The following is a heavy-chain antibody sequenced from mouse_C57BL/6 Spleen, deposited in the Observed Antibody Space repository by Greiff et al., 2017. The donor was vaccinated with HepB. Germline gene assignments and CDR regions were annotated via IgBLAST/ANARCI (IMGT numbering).Heavy chain of an antibody. J-gene: IGHJ4*01. CDR1: GYTFTDYY. Sequence: EVQLQQSGPVLVKPGASVKMSCKASGYTFTDYYMNWVKQSHGKSLEWIGVINPYNGGTSYNQKFKGKATLTVDKSSSTAYMELNSLTSEDSAVYYCAREATGDYAMDYWGQGTSVTVSS. V-gene: IGHV1-19*01. CDR2: INPYNGGT. D-gene: IGHD3-2*02. CDR3: AREATGDYAMDY.